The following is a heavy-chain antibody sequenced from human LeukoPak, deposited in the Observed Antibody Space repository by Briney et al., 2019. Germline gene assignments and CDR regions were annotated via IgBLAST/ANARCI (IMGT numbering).Heavy chain of an antibody. J-gene: IGHJ3*02. CDR1: GGSISSGSYS. D-gene: IGHD3-3*01. CDR2: IYTSGST. Sequence: PSETLSLTCTVSGGSISSGSYSWNWIRQPAGKGLEWIGRIYTSGSTNYNPSLKSRLTISVDTSKNQFSLKLSSVTAADTAVYYCARGVLRYYDFWSGYPDAFDIWGQGTMVTVSS. CDR3: ARGVLRYYDFWSGYPDAFDI. V-gene: IGHV4-61*02.